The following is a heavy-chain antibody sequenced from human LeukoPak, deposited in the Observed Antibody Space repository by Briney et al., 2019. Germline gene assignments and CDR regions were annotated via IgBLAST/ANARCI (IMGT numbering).Heavy chain of an antibody. V-gene: IGHV4-39*01. J-gene: IGHJ4*02. CDR1: GGSISSSSYY. D-gene: IGHD3-3*01. CDR2: IYYSGST. CDR3: ARLAGYDFWSGYYISRAYFDY. Sequence: PSETLSLTCAVSGGSISSSSYYWGWIRQPPGKGLEWIGSIYYSGSTYYNPSLKSRVTISVDTSKNQFSLKLSSVTAADTAVYYCARLAGYDFWSGYYISRAYFDYWGQGTLVTVSS.